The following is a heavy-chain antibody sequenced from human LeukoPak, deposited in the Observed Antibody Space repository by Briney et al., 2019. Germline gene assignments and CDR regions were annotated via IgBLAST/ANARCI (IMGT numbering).Heavy chain of an antibody. CDR1: GGSISSGGYS. CDR2: IYHSGST. CDR3: ARGSDFWSGYYREAFDI. J-gene: IGHJ3*02. D-gene: IGHD3-3*01. V-gene: IGHV4-30-2*01. Sequence: PSQTLSLTCAVSGGSISSGGYSWSWIRQPPGKGLEWIGYIYHSGSTYYNPPLKSRVTISVDRSKNQFSLKLSSVTAADTAVYYCARGSDFWSGYYREAFDIWGQGTMVTVSS.